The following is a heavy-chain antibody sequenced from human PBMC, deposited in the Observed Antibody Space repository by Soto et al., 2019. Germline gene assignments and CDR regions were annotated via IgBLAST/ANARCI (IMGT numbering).Heavy chain of an antibody. CDR3: ARGGIVVVPAAILVKGFDP. CDR1: GGSFSGYY. D-gene: IGHD2-2*02. J-gene: IGHJ5*02. CDR2: INHSGST. Sequence: PSETLSLTCAVYGGSFSGYYWSWIRQPPGKGLEWIGEINHSGSTNYNPSLKSRVTISVDTSKNQFSLKLSSVTAADTAVYCCARGGIVVVPAAILVKGFDPWGQGTLVTVSS. V-gene: IGHV4-34*01.